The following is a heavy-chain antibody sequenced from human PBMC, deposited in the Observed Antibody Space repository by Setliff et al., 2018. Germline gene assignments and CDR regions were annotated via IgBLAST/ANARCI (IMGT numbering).Heavy chain of an antibody. Sequence: PSETLSLTCTVSGYSISSGYYWGWIRQPPGKGLEWIGSIYHSGSTYYNPSLKSRVTISVDTSKNQFSLKLSSVTAADTALYYCARGRWPFDYWGQGTLVTVSS. CDR1: GYSISSGYY. V-gene: IGHV4-38-2*02. J-gene: IGHJ4*02. CDR2: IYHSGST. D-gene: IGHD2-15*01. CDR3: ARGRWPFDY.